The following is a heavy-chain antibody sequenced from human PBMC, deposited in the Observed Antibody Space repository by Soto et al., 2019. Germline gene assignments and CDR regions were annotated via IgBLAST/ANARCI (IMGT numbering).Heavy chain of an antibody. Sequence: ASVKVSCKASGYTFTSYYMHWVRQAPGQGLEWMGIINPSGGSTSYTQKFQGRVTMTRDTSTSTVYMELSSLRSEDTAVYYCAREGAAAGPFDYWGQGTLVTVSS. J-gene: IGHJ4*02. CDR3: AREGAAAGPFDY. D-gene: IGHD6-13*01. CDR2: INPSGGST. CDR1: GYTFTSYY. V-gene: IGHV1-46*01.